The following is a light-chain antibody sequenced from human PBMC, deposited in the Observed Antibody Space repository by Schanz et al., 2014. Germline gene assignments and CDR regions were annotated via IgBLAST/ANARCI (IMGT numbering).Light chain of an antibody. CDR3: SSYAGSNNFGV. CDR2: EVS. V-gene: IGLV2-8*01. CDR1: SSDVGSYNI. J-gene: IGLJ2*01. Sequence: QSALTQPASVSGSLGQSITISCTGTSSDVGSYNIVSWYQQHPGKAPKLMIYEVSKRPSGVPDRFSGSKSGNTASLTVSGLQAEDEADYYCSSYAGSNNFGVFGGGTKLTVL.